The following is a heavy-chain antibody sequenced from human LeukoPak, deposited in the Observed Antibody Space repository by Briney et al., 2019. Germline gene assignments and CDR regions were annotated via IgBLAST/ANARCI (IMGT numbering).Heavy chain of an antibody. CDR1: GFTFSTSA. CDR3: VGVRWFGGSNWFDP. Sequence: GGSLRLSCSASGFTFSTSAMHWVRQAPGKGLEYVSAISSNGGSTYYADSVKGRFTISRDNSKNTLHLQMSSLRAEDTAVCYCVGVRWFGGSNWFDPWGQGTLVTVSS. J-gene: IGHJ5*02. CDR2: ISSNGGST. D-gene: IGHD3-10*01. V-gene: IGHV3-64D*09.